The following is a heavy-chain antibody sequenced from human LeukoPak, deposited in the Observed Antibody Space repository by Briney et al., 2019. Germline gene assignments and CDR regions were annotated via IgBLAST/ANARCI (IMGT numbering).Heavy chain of an antibody. Sequence: GGSLRLSCAASGFTFSSYWMSWVRQAPGKGLEWVANIKQDGSEKYYVDSVEGRFTISRDNAKNSLYLQMNSLRAEDTAVYYCAGGGYSSGWYYFDYWGQGTLVTVSS. CDR2: IKQDGSEK. V-gene: IGHV3-7*01. J-gene: IGHJ4*02. CDR3: AGGGYSSGWYYFDY. CDR1: GFTFSSYW. D-gene: IGHD6-19*01.